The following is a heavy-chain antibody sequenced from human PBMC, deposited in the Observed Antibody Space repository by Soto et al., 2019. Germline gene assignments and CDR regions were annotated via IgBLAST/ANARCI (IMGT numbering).Heavy chain of an antibody. CDR2: IIPIFGTA. CDR1: GGTFSSYA. D-gene: IGHD3-16*01. Sequence: QVQLVQSGAEVKKPGSSVKVSCKASGGTFSSYAISWVRQAPGQGLEWMGGIIPIFGTANYAQKFQGRVTITADESTSTDYMELSSLISEDTAVYYCASARGPQLGYYYYGMDVWGQGTTVTVSS. V-gene: IGHV1-69*01. J-gene: IGHJ6*02. CDR3: ASARGPQLGYYYYGMDV.